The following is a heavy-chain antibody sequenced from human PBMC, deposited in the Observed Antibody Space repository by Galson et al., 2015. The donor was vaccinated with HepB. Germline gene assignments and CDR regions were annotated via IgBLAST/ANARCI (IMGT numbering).Heavy chain of an antibody. Sequence: SLRLSCAASGFTFSSYSMNWVRQAPGKGLEWVSYISSSSSTIYYADSVKGRFTISRDNARNSLYLQMNSLRAEDTAVYYCARGRPHYYYYYGMDVWGQGTTVTVSS. J-gene: IGHJ6*02. CDR3: ARGRPHYYYYYGMDV. V-gene: IGHV3-48*01. CDR2: ISSSSSTI. CDR1: GFTFSSYS.